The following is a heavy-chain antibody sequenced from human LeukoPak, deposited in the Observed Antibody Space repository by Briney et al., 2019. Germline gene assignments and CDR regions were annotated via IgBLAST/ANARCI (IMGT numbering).Heavy chain of an antibody. CDR3: AKVAFMSGHYLGGWFDP. CDR2: ISSYGGTI. CDR1: GFTFDDFA. Sequence: GGSLRLSCAASGFTFDDFAMHWVRQVPGKGLEWVSGISSYGGTIGYAESVKGRFTISRDNRKNSLYLRMNSLRPEDTALYFCAKVAFMSGHYLGGWFDPWGQGTLVIVSS. D-gene: IGHD3-3*01. V-gene: IGHV3-9*01. J-gene: IGHJ5*02.